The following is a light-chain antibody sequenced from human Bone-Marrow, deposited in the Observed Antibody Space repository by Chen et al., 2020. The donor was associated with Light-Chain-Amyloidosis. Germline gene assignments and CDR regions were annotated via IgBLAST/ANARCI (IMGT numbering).Light chain of an antibody. V-gene: IGLV3-25*03. Sequence: SYELTQPPSVSVSPGQTARITCSGDDLPTKYAYWYQQKPGQAPVLVIHRDTERPSGLSERFSGSSSGTTAKLTISGVQAEDEAEYHCQSADSSGTYEVIFGGGTKLTVL. CDR2: RDT. CDR3: QSADSSGTYEVI. J-gene: IGLJ2*01. CDR1: DLPTKY.